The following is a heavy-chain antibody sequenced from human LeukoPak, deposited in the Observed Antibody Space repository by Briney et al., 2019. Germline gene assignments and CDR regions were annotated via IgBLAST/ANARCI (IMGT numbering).Heavy chain of an antibody. CDR2: IYYSGST. V-gene: IGHV4-39*01. D-gene: IGHD6-6*01. CDR3: ARHSSSSGASNWFDP. Sequence: SETLSLTCTVSGGSIGSSSYYWGWIRQPPGKGLEWIGSIYYSGSTYYNPSLKSRVTISVDTSKNQFSLKLSSVTAADTAVYYCARHSSSSGASNWFDPWGQGTLVTVSS. CDR1: GGSIGSSSYY. J-gene: IGHJ5*02.